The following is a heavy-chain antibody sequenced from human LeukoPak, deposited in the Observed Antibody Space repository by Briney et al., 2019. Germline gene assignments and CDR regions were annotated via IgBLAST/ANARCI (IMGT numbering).Heavy chain of an antibody. CDR3: AREGRLPYYDFWSGSMDY. CDR1: GFTFNTYG. Sequence: GRSLRLSCVASGFTFNTYGMNWVRQAPGKGLEWVAVISHHGSNKFYADSVKGRFTISRDNSNNMVYLQMNGLRAEDTAVYYCAREGRLPYYDFWSGSMDYWGQGSLVTVSS. CDR2: ISHHGSNK. J-gene: IGHJ4*02. D-gene: IGHD3-3*01. V-gene: IGHV3-30*03.